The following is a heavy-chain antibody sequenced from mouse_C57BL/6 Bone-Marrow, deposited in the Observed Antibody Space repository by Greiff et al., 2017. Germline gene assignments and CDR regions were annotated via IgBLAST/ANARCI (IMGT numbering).Heavy chain of an antibody. CDR2: ISYSGST. J-gene: IGHJ3*01. V-gene: IGHV3-1*01. CDR1: GYSITSGYD. CDR3: AVGYYGSSPFAY. D-gene: IGHD1-1*01. Sequence: EVQLQQSGPGMVKPSQSLSLTCTVTGYSITSGYDWHWIRHFPGNKLEWMGYISYSGSTNYNPSLKSRISITHDTSKNHFFLKLNSVTTEDTATYYCAVGYYGSSPFAYWGQGTLVTVSA.